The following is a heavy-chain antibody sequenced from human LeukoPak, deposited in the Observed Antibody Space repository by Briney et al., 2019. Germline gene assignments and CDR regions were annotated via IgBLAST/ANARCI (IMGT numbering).Heavy chain of an antibody. CDR2: IYHSGST. CDR1: GGSISSSNW. Sequence: PSETLSLTCAVSGGSISSSNWWSWVRQPPGKGLEWIGEIYHSGSTNYNPSLKSRVTISVDTSKNQFSLKLSSVTAADTAVYYCARDRVGATGPDFDYWGQGTLVTVSS. D-gene: IGHD1-26*01. J-gene: IGHJ4*02. V-gene: IGHV4-4*02. CDR3: ARDRVGATGPDFDY.